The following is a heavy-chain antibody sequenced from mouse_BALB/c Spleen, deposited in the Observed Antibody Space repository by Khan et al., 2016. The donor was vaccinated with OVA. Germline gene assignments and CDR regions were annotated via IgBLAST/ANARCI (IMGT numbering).Heavy chain of an antibody. V-gene: IGHV1-5*01. J-gene: IGHJ3*01. CDR1: GYSFTSYW. D-gene: IGHD2-2*01. CDR2: IYPGNSDA. CDR3: TRGGYWFAY. Sequence: VQLKQSGTVLARPGASVKMSCKTSGYSFTSYWMHWIKQRPGQGLEWIGAIYPGNSDANYNQKFKDKAKLTAVTSASTANMELSSLTDEDSAVYYCTRGGYWFAYWGQGTLVTVSA.